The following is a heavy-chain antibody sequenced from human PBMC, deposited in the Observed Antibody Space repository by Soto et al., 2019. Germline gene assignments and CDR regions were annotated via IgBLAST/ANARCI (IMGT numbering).Heavy chain of an antibody. CDR3: ASSYGDYVSY. Sequence: SETLSLSCTVSGGSICSSSYYWGWIRQPSGKGLEWIGSIYYSGSTYYNPSLKSRVTISVDTSKNQFSLKLSSVTAADTAVYYCASSYGDYVSYWGQGTLVTVSS. J-gene: IGHJ4*02. CDR1: GGSICSSSYY. CDR2: IYYSGST. V-gene: IGHV4-39*01. D-gene: IGHD4-17*01.